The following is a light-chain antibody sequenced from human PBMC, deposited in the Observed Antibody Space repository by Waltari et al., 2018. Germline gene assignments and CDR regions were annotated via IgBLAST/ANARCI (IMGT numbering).Light chain of an antibody. CDR3: QHYVRLPVT. J-gene: IGKJ1*01. CDR2: AAS. Sequence: EIVLTQSPGTLSVSPGERATLSCRASENISKYLNWYQQKPGQAPRLLIYAASTRATGIPDRFSGSGFGTDFSLTISSLEPEDFAVYYCQHYVRLPVTFGQGTKVEIK. CDR1: ENISKY. V-gene: IGKV3-20*01.